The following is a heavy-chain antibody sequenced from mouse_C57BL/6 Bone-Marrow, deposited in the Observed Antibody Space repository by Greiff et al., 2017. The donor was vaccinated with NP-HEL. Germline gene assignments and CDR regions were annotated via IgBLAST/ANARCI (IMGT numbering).Heavy chain of an antibody. Sequence: DVKLVESGPGLVKPSQSLSLTCSVTGYSITSGYYWNWIRQFPGNKLEWMGYISYDGSNNYNPSLKNRISITRDTSKNQFFLKWNSVTTEDTATYYCTRDYCSKRFSYWGQGTLVTVSA. CDR1: GYSITSGYY. CDR2: ISYDGSN. CDR3: TRDYCSKRFSY. V-gene: IGHV3-6*01. D-gene: IGHD2-5*01. J-gene: IGHJ3*01.